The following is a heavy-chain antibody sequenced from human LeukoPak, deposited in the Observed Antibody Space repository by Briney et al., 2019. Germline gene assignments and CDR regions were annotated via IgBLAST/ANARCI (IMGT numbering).Heavy chain of an antibody. CDR1: GFTFSSYW. D-gene: IGHD4-17*01. J-gene: IGHJ4*02. CDR3: ARCEVTRACIDY. CDR2: INSDGSRT. Sequence: QTGGSLRLSCAASGFTFSSYWMHWVRQAPGKGLVWVSRINSDGSRTSYADSVKGRFTISRDNAKNTLYLQMNSLRAEDTAVYYRARCEVTRACIDYWGQGTLVTVSS. V-gene: IGHV3-74*01.